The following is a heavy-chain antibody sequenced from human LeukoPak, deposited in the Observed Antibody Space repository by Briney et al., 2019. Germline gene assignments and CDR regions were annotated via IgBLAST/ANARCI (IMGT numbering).Heavy chain of an antibody. CDR1: GGSISSYY. D-gene: IGHD5-18*01. Sequence: PSETLSLTCTVSGGSISSYYWSWIRQPPGKGLEWIGYMYFGGSSNYNPSLKSRVTISVDTSKNQLSLNLNSVTAADTAVYCCTRASRGYSYGFAEYWGQGTLVTVSS. CDR2: MYFGGSS. V-gene: IGHV4-59*01. CDR3: TRASRGYSYGFAEY. J-gene: IGHJ4*02.